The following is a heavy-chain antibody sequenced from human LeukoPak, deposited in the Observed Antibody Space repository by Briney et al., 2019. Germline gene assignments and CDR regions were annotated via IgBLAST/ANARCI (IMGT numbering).Heavy chain of an antibody. J-gene: IGHJ4*02. Sequence: GGSLRLSCAASGFTVSSNYMSWVRQPPGKGLEWVSVIYSSGSTYYADSVKGRFTISRDNSKNTLYLQMNSLRAEDTAVYYCARGARGNYFDYWGQGTLVTVSS. V-gene: IGHV3-53*01. D-gene: IGHD3-10*01. CDR2: IYSSGST. CDR3: ARGARGNYFDY. CDR1: GFTVSSNY.